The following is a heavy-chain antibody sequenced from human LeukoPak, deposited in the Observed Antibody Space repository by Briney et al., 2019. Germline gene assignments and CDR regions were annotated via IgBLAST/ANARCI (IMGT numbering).Heavy chain of an antibody. CDR2: IYSGGST. D-gene: IGHD3-16*01. CDR3: ARDVEGGTFDI. V-gene: IGHV3-53*01. Sequence: GGSLGLSCAASGFTVSSNYMSWVRQAPGKGLEWVSVIYSGGSTYYADSVKGRFTISRDNAKNSLFLEMSSLRADDTAVYFCARDVEGGTFDIWGQGTTVTVSP. CDR1: GFTVSSNY. J-gene: IGHJ3*02.